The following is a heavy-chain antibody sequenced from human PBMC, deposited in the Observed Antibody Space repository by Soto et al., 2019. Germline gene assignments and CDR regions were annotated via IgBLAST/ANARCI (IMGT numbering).Heavy chain of an antibody. Sequence: EVQLLESGGGLVQPGGSLRLSCAASGFTFSSYAMSWVRQAPGKGLEWVSTISGSGGSTYYADSVKGRFTISRDNSKNTLYLQMNSLRAEDTAVYYGAKEGYSSSSWFDYWGQGTLVTVSS. D-gene: IGHD6-6*01. J-gene: IGHJ4*02. V-gene: IGHV3-23*01. CDR3: AKEGYSSSSWFDY. CDR2: ISGSGGST. CDR1: GFTFSSYA.